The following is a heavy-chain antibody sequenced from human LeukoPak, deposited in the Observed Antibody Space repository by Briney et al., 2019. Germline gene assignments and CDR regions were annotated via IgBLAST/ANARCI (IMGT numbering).Heavy chain of an antibody. CDR1: GFTFSSYG. V-gene: IGHV3-30*02. D-gene: IGHD1-26*01. CDR2: IRYDGSNK. J-gene: IGHJ4*02. Sequence: GGSLRLSCAASGFTFSSYGMHWVRQAPGKGLEWVAFIRYDGSNKYYADSVKGRFTISRDNSKNTLYLQMNSLRAEDTAVYYCAKGEGWELPIDYWGQGTLVTVSS. CDR3: AKGEGWELPIDY.